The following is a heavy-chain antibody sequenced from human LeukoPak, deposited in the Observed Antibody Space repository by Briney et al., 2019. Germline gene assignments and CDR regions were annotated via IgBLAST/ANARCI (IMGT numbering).Heavy chain of an antibody. Sequence: ASETLSLTCTVSGGSISSYYWSWIRQPAGKGLEWIGRISSSGSTNYNPSLKSRVTISVDTSKNQFSLKLSSVTAADTAVYFCARGPYSYDSSGAFDIWGQGTMVTVSS. CDR3: ARGPYSYDSSGAFDI. CDR2: ISSSGST. J-gene: IGHJ3*02. CDR1: GGSISSYY. V-gene: IGHV4-4*07. D-gene: IGHD3-22*01.